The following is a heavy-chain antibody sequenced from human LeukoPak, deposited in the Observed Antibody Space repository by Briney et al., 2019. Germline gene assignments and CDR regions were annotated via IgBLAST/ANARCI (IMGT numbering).Heavy chain of an antibody. V-gene: IGHV4-39*07. Sequence: SETLSLTCTVSAGSISSSSYYWGWIRQPPGKGLEGIGSIYYSGSTNYNPSLKSRVTVSVDTSKNQFSLKLSSVTAADTAVYYCARVQYYGSGRHYFDYWGQGTLVTVSS. CDR1: AGSISSSSYY. CDR2: IYYSGST. CDR3: ARVQYYGSGRHYFDY. J-gene: IGHJ4*02. D-gene: IGHD3-10*01.